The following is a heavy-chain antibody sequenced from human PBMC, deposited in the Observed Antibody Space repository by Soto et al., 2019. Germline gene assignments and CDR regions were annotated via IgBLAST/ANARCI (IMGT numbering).Heavy chain of an antibody. J-gene: IGHJ3*02. CDR3: ACSGYDPHDAFDI. D-gene: IGHD5-12*01. CDR2: IYPGDSDT. Sequence: PGESLQISCKGSGYSFTSYCICWVRQMPGKGLEWMGIIYPGDSDTRYSPSFQGQVTISADKSISTAYLQWSSLKASDTAMYYCACSGYDPHDAFDIWGQGTMVTVSS. V-gene: IGHV5-51*01. CDR1: GYSFTSYC.